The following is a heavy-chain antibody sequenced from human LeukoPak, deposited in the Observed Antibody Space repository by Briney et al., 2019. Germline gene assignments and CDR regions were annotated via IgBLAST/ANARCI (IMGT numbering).Heavy chain of an antibody. V-gene: IGHV4-59*01. CDR3: ARGRHYDSSGYPYDAFDI. Sequence: PSETLSLTCTVSGGSISSYYWSWIRQPPGKGLEWIGYIYYSGSTNYNPSLKSRVTISVDTSKNQFSLKLSSVTAADTAVYYCARGRHYDSSGYPYDAFDIWGQGTMVTVSS. J-gene: IGHJ3*02. CDR1: GGSISSYY. CDR2: IYYSGST. D-gene: IGHD3-22*01.